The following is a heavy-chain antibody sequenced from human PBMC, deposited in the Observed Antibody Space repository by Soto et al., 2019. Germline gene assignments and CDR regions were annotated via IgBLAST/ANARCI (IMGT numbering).Heavy chain of an antibody. CDR1: GTSITNNKW. Sequence: QVQLQESGPGLVKPSGTLSLTCAVSGTSITNNKWWNWVRQPPGKGLEWIGEISHGGSTNYNPSLKSLVTISVDKSKNQFSLMLSSVTAADTAVYYCAKDHTGADAFEIWSQGIMVTVSS. J-gene: IGHJ3*02. CDR2: ISHGGST. V-gene: IGHV4-4*02. CDR3: AKDHTGADAFEI. D-gene: IGHD7-27*01.